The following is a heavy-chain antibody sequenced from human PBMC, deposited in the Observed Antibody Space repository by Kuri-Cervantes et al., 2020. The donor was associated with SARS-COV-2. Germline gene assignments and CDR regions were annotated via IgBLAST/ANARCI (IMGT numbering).Heavy chain of an antibody. D-gene: IGHD4-17*01. CDR2: ISSSSSYI. V-gene: IGHV3-21*01. J-gene: IGHJ6*02. CDR1: GFTFSSYS. Sequence: GGSLRLSCAASGFTFSSYSMNWVRQAPGKGLEWVSSISSSSSYIYYADSVKGRFTISRDNAKNSLYLQMNSLRAEDTAVYYCARTTYGDYYWYGMDVWGQGTTVTFSS. CDR3: ARTTYGDYYWYGMDV.